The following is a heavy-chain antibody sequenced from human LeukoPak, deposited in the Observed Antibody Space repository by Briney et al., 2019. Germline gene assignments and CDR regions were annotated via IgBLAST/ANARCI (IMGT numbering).Heavy chain of an antibody. V-gene: IGHV3-20*04. CDR3: AKVGYCSSTSCYDYYYYYGMDV. CDR1: GFTFDDYG. D-gene: IGHD2-2*03. Sequence: GGSLRLSCAASGFTFDDYGMSWVRQAPGKGLEWVSGINWNGGSTGYADSVKGRFTISRDNSKNTLYLQMNSLRAEDTAVYYCAKVGYCSSTSCYDYYYYYGMDVWGQGTTVTVSS. J-gene: IGHJ6*02. CDR2: INWNGGST.